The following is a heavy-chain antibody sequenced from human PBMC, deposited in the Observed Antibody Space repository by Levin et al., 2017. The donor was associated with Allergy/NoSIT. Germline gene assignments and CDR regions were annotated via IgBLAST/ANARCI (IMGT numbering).Heavy chain of an antibody. CDR2: ILPGDSQT. CDR3: AGHQERAKGGGMDV. J-gene: IGHJ6*02. V-gene: IGHV5-51*01. D-gene: IGHD1-26*01. Sequence: GGSLRLSCKGSGYSFSNYWIAWVRQMPGNGLECMGIILPGDSQTRYSPSFQGQVTMSADKSISTAYLQWSSLRASDAAIYYCAGHQERAKGGGMDVWGQGTTVTVSS. CDR1: GYSFSNYW.